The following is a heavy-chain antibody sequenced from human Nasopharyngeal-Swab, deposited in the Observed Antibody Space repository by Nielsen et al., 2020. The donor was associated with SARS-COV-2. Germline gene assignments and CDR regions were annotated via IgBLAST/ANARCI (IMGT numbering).Heavy chain of an antibody. Sequence: VRQAPVKGLEWVSYISSSSSTIYYADSVKGRFTISRDNAKNSLYLQMNSLRAEDTAVYYCARDSSWGRDGYYRGDYWGQGTLVTVSS. V-gene: IGHV3-48*04. CDR3: ARDSSWGRDGYYRGDY. D-gene: IGHD5-24*01. CDR2: ISSSSSTI. J-gene: IGHJ4*02.